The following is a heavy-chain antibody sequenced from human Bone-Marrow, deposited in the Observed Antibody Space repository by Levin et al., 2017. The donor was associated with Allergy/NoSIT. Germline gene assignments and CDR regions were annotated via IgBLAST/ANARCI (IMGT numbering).Heavy chain of an antibody. V-gene: IGHV4-30-4*01. Sequence: TSETLSLTCTVSGGSISSGDYYWSWIRQPPGKGLEWIGYIYYSGSTYYNPSLKSRVTISVDTSKNQFSLKLSSVTAADTAVYYCARVNYDILTGYYSGFDYWGQGTLVTVSS. CDR1: GGSISSGDYY. CDR2: IYYSGST. J-gene: IGHJ4*02. D-gene: IGHD3-9*01. CDR3: ARVNYDILTGYYSGFDY.